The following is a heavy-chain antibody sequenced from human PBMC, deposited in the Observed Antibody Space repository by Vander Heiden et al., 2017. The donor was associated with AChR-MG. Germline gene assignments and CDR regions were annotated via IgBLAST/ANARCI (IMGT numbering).Heavy chain of an antibody. J-gene: IGHJ4*02. CDR1: GLTFSRHW. CDR2: IKEDGSEK. Sequence: EVQVVESGGGLVQPGGSLRLSCAISGLTFSRHWMNWVRQAPGKGLEWVANIKEDGSEKNYVDSVKGRFTISRDDAKNSLYLQMNSLRAEDTALYYCAATWSCTSGRCYPDYWGQGTPVTVSS. V-gene: IGHV3-7*01. CDR3: AATWSCTSGRCYPDY. D-gene: IGHD2-8*01.